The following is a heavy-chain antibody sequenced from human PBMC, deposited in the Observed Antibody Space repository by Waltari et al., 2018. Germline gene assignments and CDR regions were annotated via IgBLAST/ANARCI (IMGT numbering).Heavy chain of an antibody. CDR2: IYTSGNT. Sequence: QVQLQESGPGLVKPSQTLSLTCSVSGGSITSGIYYWTCIRQPAGKGLAWIGRIYTSGNTDYNPSLKSRVTMSMDTSKNQFSLNLSSVTAADTAVYYCARFPRDYSFDYWGQGTLVTVSS. D-gene: IGHD4-17*01. J-gene: IGHJ4*02. CDR3: ARFPRDYSFDY. CDR1: GGSITSGIYY. V-gene: IGHV4-61*02.